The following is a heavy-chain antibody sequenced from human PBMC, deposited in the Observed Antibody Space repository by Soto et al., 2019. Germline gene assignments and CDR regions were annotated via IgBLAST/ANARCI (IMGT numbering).Heavy chain of an antibody. J-gene: IGHJ6*02. CDR1: GFTVISNY. Sequence: GGSLRLSCAASGFTVISNYMSWVRQAPGKGLEWVSVIYSGGSTYCADSVRGRFTISRDNSKNTLYLQMKSLRAEDTAVYYCARDPPATRHGMDVWGQGTTVTVSS. CDR2: IYSGGST. CDR3: ARDPPATRHGMDV. V-gene: IGHV3-53*01.